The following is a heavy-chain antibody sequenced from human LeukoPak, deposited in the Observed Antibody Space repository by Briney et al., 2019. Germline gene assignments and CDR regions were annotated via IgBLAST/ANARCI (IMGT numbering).Heavy chain of an antibody. CDR3: ARDRWMGATRGLLYDY. V-gene: IGHV3-74*01. Sequence: GGSLRLTCAASGFTFSSYWMHWVRQAPGKGLVWVSRINSDGSSTSYADSVKGRFTISRDNAKNTLYLQMNSLRAEDTAVYYCARDRWMGATRGLLYDYWGQGTLVTVSS. CDR1: GFTFSSYW. D-gene: IGHD1-26*01. CDR2: INSDGSST. J-gene: IGHJ4*02.